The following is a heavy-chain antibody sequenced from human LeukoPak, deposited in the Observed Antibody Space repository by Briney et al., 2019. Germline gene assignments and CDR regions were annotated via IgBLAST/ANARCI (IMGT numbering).Heavy chain of an antibody. V-gene: IGHV4-34*01. CDR3: ARGGYYYGSGSYRWFDP. Sequence: PSETLSLTCAVYGGSFSGYYWSWIRQPPGKGLEWIGEINHSGSTNYNPSLKSRVTISVDTSKNQFSLKLSSVTAADTAVYYCARGGYYYGSGSYRWFDPWGQGTLVTVSS. CDR2: INHSGST. D-gene: IGHD3-10*01. J-gene: IGHJ5*02. CDR1: GGSFSGYY.